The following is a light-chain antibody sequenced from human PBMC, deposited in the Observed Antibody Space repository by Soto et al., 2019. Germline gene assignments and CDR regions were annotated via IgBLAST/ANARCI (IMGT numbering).Light chain of an antibody. CDR3: QQYSRYPFT. CDR2: DVS. Sequence: DLHMTQSPSTLSASVGDRVTITCRASQSISEWLTWYQQKPGRAPKLLIYDVSSLESGVPSRFSGSGSETEFTLNISSLQPDDFATYYCQQYSRYPFTFGPGTKVDIK. J-gene: IGKJ3*01. V-gene: IGKV1-5*01. CDR1: QSISEW.